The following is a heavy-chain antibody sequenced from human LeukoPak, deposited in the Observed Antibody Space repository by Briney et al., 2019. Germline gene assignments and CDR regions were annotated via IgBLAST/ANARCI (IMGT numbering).Heavy chain of an antibody. CDR3: ARDSYGLDY. CDR2: ISYDGCNK. Sequence: GGSLRLSCAASGFSFSNYAMHWVRQAPGKGLEWVAVISYDGCNKYYADSVKGRFTISRDNSKNTLYLQMNSLRGEDTAVYYCARDSYGLDYWGQGTLVTVSS. D-gene: IGHD5-18*01. J-gene: IGHJ4*02. CDR1: GFSFSNYA. V-gene: IGHV3-30-3*01.